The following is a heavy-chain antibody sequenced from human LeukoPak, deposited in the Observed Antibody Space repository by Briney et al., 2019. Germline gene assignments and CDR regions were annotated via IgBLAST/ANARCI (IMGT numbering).Heavy chain of an antibody. CDR3: ARGTLYSGWSYYFDD. Sequence: SETLSLTCAVYGGSFSGYYWSWIRQPPGKGLEWIGSIYYSGSTYYNPSLKSRVTISVDMSKNEFSLRLRSVTAADTAMYYCARGTLYSGWSYYFDDWGQGNQVTVSS. CDR2: IYYSGST. CDR1: GGSFSGYY. D-gene: IGHD6-19*01. V-gene: IGHV4-34*01. J-gene: IGHJ4*02.